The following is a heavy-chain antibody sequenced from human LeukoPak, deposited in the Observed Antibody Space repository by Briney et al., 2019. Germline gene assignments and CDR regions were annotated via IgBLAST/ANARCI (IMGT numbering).Heavy chain of an antibody. J-gene: IGHJ5*02. D-gene: IGHD3-9*01. Sequence: GGSLRLSCAASGVTFSRYGMHWVRQAPGKGLEWLAIIKQDGSEKHYKGSVEGRFTISRDNAKNSLHLQMNSLRAEDTAVYYCAGGSGYLITSWGQGTLVTVSS. CDR3: AGGSGYLITS. CDR1: GVTFSRYG. CDR2: IKQDGSEK. V-gene: IGHV3-7*01.